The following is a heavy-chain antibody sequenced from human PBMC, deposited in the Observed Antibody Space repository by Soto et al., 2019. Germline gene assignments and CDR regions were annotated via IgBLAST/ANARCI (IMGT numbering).Heavy chain of an antibody. J-gene: IGHJ4*02. Sequence: DVQMVEFGGGLVQRGGSLRLSCAASGFDFSSHDMNWVRRAPGKGLEWIAYINRRGVTHYADAVEGRFSISRDNAQSVLFLQMLSLRDDDTAVYYCARDAAESNSYYIDFWGQGVLVTVSS. CDR3: ARDAAESNSYYIDF. CDR1: GFDFSSHD. D-gene: IGHD3-16*01. CDR2: INRRGVT. V-gene: IGHV3-48*02.